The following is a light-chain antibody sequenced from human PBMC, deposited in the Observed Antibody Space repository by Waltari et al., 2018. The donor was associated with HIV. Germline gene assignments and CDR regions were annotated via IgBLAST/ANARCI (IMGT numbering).Light chain of an antibody. CDR3: SSYAGTNNWV. Sequence: QSALTQPPSASGSPGQSVTISCTGTGSDVGAYTYVSWYQQHPGKAPKVLIYEVSKRPSGVPDRFSGSKSDNTASLTVSGLQADDEADYYCSSYAGTNNWVFGGGTKLTVL. V-gene: IGLV2-8*01. CDR1: GSDVGAYTY. J-gene: IGLJ3*02. CDR2: EVS.